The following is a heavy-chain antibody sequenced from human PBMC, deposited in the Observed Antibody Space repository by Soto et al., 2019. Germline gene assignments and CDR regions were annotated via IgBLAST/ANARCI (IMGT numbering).Heavy chain of an antibody. CDR3: ARGRGIRSVPAALISGDY. CDR2: INHSGST. CDR1: GGSFSGYY. J-gene: IGHJ4*02. Sequence: QVQLQQWGAGLLKPSETLSLTCAVYGGSFSGYYWSWIRQPPGKGLEWIGEINHSGSTNYNPSLKSRVTISVDPSKNQFSLKLSSVTAADTAVYYCARGRGIRSVPAALISGDYWGQGTLVTVSS. D-gene: IGHD2-2*01. V-gene: IGHV4-34*01.